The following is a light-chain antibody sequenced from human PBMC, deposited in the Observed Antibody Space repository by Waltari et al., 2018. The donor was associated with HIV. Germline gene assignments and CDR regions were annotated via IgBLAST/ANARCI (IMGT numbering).Light chain of an antibody. J-gene: IGKJ1*01. CDR2: KIS. V-gene: IGKV2-30*01. Sequence: EAVLTQSPVSLSVALGRPASISCRSRQSLIYPDGNTYLYWFHQRPGQSPRRLIYKISHRDSCVPDRFSGSGSVTDFTLHISRVEAEDLGIFYCMQSTHWPGTFGQGTKVEIQ. CDR3: MQSTHWPGT. CDR1: QSLIYPDGNTY.